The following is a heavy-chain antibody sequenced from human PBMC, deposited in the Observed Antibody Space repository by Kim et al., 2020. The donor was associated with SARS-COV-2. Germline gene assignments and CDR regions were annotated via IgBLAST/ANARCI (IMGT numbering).Heavy chain of an antibody. J-gene: IGHJ6*02. Sequence: SETLSLTCTVSGGSISSGSYYWSWIRQPAGKGLEWIGRIYASGSTNYNPSLKSRVTISVDTSQNQFSLKLSSVTAADTAVYYCARGSVRTGYYYYAIDVWGQGTTVTVSS. V-gene: IGHV4-61*02. CDR1: GGSISSGSYY. D-gene: IGHD3-10*01. CDR3: ARGSVRTGYYYYAIDV. CDR2: IYASGST.